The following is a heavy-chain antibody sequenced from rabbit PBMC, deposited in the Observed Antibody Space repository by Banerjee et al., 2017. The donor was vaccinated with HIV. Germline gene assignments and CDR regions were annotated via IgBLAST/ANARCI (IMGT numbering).Heavy chain of an antibody. CDR3: ARSVVAGVSL. CDR2: IDAGSGDTT. CDR1: GFSFSNSYW. Sequence: EESGGDLVKPEGSLTLTCTASGFSFSNSYWICWVRQAPGKGLEWIACIDAGSGDTTYYATWANGRFTISKTSSTTVTLQMTSLTAADTATYFCARSVVAGVSLRGQGTLVTVS. D-gene: IGHD4-1*01. J-gene: IGHJ4*01. V-gene: IGHV1S45*01.